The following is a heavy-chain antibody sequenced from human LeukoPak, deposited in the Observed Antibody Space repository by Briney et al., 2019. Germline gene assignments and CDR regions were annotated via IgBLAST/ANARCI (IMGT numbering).Heavy chain of an antibody. D-gene: IGHD5-12*01. CDR1: GYTFTGYY. V-gene: IGHV1-2*02. CDR2: INPNSGGT. CDR3: ARDLYSGYDNGPYY. J-gene: IGHJ4*02. Sequence: ASVKVSCKASGYTFTGYYMHWVRQAPRQGLEWMGWINPNSGGTNYAQKFQGRVTMTRDTSISTAYMELSRLRSDDTAVYYCARDLYSGYDNGPYYWGQGTLVTVSS.